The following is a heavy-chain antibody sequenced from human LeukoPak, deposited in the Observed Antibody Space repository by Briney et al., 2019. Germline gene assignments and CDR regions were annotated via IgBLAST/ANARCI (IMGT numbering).Heavy chain of an antibody. CDR3: AKSITREPLRSDGYF. J-gene: IGHJ4*02. CDR1: GFTFSSYA. CDR2: ISGSGGST. Sequence: GGSLRLSCAASGFTFSSYAMSWVRQAPGKGLEWVSAISGSGGSTYYADSVKGRFTISRDNSKNTLYLQMNSLRAEDTAVYYCAKSITREPLRSDGYFWGQGTLVTVSS. V-gene: IGHV3-23*01. D-gene: IGHD1-14*01.